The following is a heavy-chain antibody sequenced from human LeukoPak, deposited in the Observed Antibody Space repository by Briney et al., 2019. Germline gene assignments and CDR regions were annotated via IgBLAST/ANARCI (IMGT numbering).Heavy chain of an antibody. J-gene: IGHJ6*02. Sequence: GRSLRLSCAASGFTFSSYAMHWVRQAPGKGLEWVAVISYDGSNKYYADSVKGRFTISRDNSKNTLYLQMNSLRAEDTAVYYCARDECSSTSCPTTGYYYGMDVWGQGTTVTVSS. V-gene: IGHV3-30-3*01. CDR1: GFTFSSYA. CDR2: ISYDGSNK. CDR3: ARDECSSTSCPTTGYYYGMDV. D-gene: IGHD2-2*01.